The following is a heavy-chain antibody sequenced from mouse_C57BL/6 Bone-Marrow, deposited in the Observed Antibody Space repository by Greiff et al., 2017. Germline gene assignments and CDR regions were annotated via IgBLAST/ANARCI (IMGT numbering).Heavy chain of an antibody. CDR3: ARPSTMVTTGGGNYAMDY. CDR2: ISSGGSYT. Sequence: EVQLVESGGDLVKPGGSLKLSCAASGFTFSSYGMSWVRQTPDKRLEWVATISSGGSYTYYPDSVKGRFTISRDNAKNTLYLQMSSLKSEDTAMYYCARPSTMVTTGGGNYAMDYWGQGTSVTVSS. V-gene: IGHV5-6*01. CDR1: GFTFSSYG. J-gene: IGHJ4*01. D-gene: IGHD2-2*01.